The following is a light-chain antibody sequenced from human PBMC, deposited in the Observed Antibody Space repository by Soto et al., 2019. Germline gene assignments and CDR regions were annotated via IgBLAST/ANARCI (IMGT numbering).Light chain of an antibody. J-gene: IGKJ3*01. Sequence: VVMTQSPLSLPVTLGQPASISWRSSQSLVHSDGNTYLEWFQQRPGQSPRRLIYKVSNRDSGVPDRISGSGSGTDFTLIISRVEAEDVGVYYCMQAKQWPFTFGPGTKVDIK. CDR3: MQAKQWPFT. V-gene: IGKV2-30*02. CDR2: KVS. CDR1: QSLVHSDGNTY.